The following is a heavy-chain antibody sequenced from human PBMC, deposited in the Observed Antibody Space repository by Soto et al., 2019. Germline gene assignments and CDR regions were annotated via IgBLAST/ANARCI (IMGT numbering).Heavy chain of an antibody. Sequence: QVQLVESGGGVVQPGRSLRLSCAASGFTFSSYGMHWVRQAPGKGLEWVAVISYDGSNKYYADSVKGRFTISRDNSKNTLYLQMNSLRAEDTAVYYCAKITLGIAAQTELDYWGQGTLVTVSS. J-gene: IGHJ4*02. CDR3: AKITLGIAAQTELDY. D-gene: IGHD6-6*01. CDR2: ISYDGSNK. V-gene: IGHV3-30*18. CDR1: GFTFSSYG.